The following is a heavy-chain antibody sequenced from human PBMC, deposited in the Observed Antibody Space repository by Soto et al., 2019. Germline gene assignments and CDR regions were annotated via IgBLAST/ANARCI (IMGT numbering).Heavy chain of an antibody. J-gene: IGHJ4*02. D-gene: IGHD6-19*01. CDR2: ISGTSGRT. Sequence: EVQLLESGGGLVQPGGSLRLSCAASGFTFSSYAMNWVRQAPGKGLEWVSSISGTSGRTNYADSVEGRFTISRDNSKNTLYLQIDSLRAEDTAVYYCAKDEGSGWYYFDYWGQGTLVSVSS. CDR1: GFTFSSYA. CDR3: AKDEGSGWYYFDY. V-gene: IGHV3-23*01.